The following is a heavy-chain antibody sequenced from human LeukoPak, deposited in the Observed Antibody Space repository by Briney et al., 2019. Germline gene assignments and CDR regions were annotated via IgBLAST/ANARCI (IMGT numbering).Heavy chain of an antibody. Sequence: PGGSLRLSCVASGFTFSSYEMNWVRQAPGKGLEWVSYISSSGSTIYYADSVKGRFTISRDNSKNTLYLQMNCLRAEDTAVYYCAKDRRWLQHIDYWGQGTLVTVSS. CDR1: GFTFSSYE. CDR2: ISSSGSTI. J-gene: IGHJ4*02. V-gene: IGHV3-48*03. CDR3: AKDRRWLQHIDY. D-gene: IGHD5-24*01.